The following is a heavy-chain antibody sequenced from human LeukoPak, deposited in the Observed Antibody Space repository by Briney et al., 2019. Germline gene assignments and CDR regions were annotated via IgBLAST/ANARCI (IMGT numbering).Heavy chain of an antibody. Sequence: SETLSLTCTVSGGSISSSSYYWGWIRQPPGKGLEWIGYIYYSGSTYYNPSLKSRVTISVDTSKNQFSLKLSSVTAADTAVYYCVRGPNYVWGSYQYFDYWGQGTLVTVSS. V-gene: IGHV4-30-4*08. CDR3: VRGPNYVWGSYQYFDY. CDR1: GGSISSSSYY. CDR2: IYYSGST. D-gene: IGHD3-16*02. J-gene: IGHJ4*02.